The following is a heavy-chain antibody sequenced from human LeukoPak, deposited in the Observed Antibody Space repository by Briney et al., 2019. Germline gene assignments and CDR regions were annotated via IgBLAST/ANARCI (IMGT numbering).Heavy chain of an antibody. J-gene: IGHJ4*02. D-gene: IGHD1-26*01. CDR2: MFSTSST. V-gene: IGHV3-66*01. Sequence: QTGGSLRLSCAASGFTFSSYAMSWVRQAPGKGLEWVSVMFSTSSTYYADSVKGRFIISRDNSNNTLYLQMNTLRAEDTGVYYCARGKSGSTLSHFDHWGQGTLVTVSS. CDR3: ARGKSGSTLSHFDH. CDR1: GFTFSSYA.